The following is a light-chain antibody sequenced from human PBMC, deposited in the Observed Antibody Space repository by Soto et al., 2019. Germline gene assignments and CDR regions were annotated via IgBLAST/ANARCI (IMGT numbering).Light chain of an antibody. CDR2: EVT. CDR1: SSDVGTYNY. V-gene: IGLV2-14*03. Sequence: QSALTQPASLSGSPGQSITISCTGTSSDVGTYNYVSWYQQHPGKAPKLMIYEVTYRPSGVSNRFSGSKSGNTASLTISGLQAEDDADYYCSSYSTSDTPVLFGGGTKLTVL. J-gene: IGLJ2*01. CDR3: SSYSTSDTPVL.